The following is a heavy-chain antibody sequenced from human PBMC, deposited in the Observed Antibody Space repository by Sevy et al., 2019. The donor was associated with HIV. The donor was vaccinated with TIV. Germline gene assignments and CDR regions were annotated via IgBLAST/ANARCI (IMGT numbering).Heavy chain of an antibody. CDR3: AKGIGYSYGSYYFDY. D-gene: IGHD5-18*01. CDR2: ISYDGSNK. V-gene: IGHV3-30*18. CDR1: GFTFSSYG. J-gene: IGHJ4*02. Sequence: GGSLRLSCAASGFTFSSYGMHWVRQAPGKGLEWVAVISYDGSNKYYADSVKGRFTISQDNSKNTLYLQMNSLRAEDTAVYYCAKGIGYSYGSYYFDYWGQGTLVTVSS.